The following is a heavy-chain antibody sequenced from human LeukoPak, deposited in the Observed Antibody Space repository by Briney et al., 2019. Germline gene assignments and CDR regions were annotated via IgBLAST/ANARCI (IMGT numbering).Heavy chain of an antibody. Sequence: GASVKVSCKASGYTFTSYGISWVRQAPGQGLEWMGWISAYNGNTNYAQKLQGRVTMTTDTSTSTAYMELRSLRSDDTAVYYCARDWSWDYGSGSMPDYWGQGTLVTVSS. D-gene: IGHD3-10*01. V-gene: IGHV1-18*01. CDR2: ISAYNGNT. J-gene: IGHJ4*02. CDR3: ARDWSWDYGSGSMPDY. CDR1: GYTFTSYG.